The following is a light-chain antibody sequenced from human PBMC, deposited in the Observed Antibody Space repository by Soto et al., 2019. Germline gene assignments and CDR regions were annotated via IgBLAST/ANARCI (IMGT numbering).Light chain of an antibody. J-gene: IGKJ5*01. CDR2: GAS. Sequence: EIVMTQSPATLSVSPGERATLSCRASQSVRGNLAWYQQKPGQSPRLLIYGASSRATGIPVRFSGSGSGTGFTLTISRLEPEDFAVYYCQQYGSSPRITFRQGTRLEIK. V-gene: IGKV3-20*01. CDR1: QSVRGN. CDR3: QQYGSSPRIT.